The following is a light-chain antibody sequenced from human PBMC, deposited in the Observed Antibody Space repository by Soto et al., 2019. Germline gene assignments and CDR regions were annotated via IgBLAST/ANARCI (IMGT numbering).Light chain of an antibody. CDR2: GAS. CDR1: QNIVTW. Sequence: DVQMTQSPSTLSASVGDRVTITGRASQNIVTWLAWYQQRPGKPPNILLYGASTLESGVPSRFSGSGSGTEFTLTLADLQPGDFATYFCQRYNTYSATVGQGTRL. V-gene: IGKV1-5*01. J-gene: IGKJ5*01. CDR3: QRYNTYSAT.